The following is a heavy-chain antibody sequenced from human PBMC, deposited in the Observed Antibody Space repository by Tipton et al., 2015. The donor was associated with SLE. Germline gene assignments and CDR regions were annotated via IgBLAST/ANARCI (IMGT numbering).Heavy chain of an antibody. CDR2: IYYSGST. Sequence: TLSLTCAVYGGSFNDYYWSWIRQPPGKGLEWIGYIYYSGSTNYNPSLKSRVTISVDTSKNQFSLKLSSVTAADTAVYYCPIYYHDSTGLHWFDPWGQGTLVTVSS. J-gene: IGHJ5*02. V-gene: IGHV4-59*01. CDR1: GGSFNDYY. D-gene: IGHD3-22*01. CDR3: PIYYHDSTGLHWFDP.